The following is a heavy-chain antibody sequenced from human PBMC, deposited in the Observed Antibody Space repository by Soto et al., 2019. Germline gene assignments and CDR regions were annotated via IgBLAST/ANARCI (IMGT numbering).Heavy chain of an antibody. CDR1: GFTFSNYW. Sequence: GSLRLFCAASGFTFSNYWMSWVRQAPGKGLEWVANIKEDGSQKYYVDSVKGRFIISRDNARNSLDLQMSSLRGEDTAVYFCARDRPEYYFDYWGQGILVTVSS. V-gene: IGHV3-7*03. CDR2: IKEDGSQK. D-gene: IGHD6-6*01. J-gene: IGHJ4*02. CDR3: ARDRPEYYFDY.